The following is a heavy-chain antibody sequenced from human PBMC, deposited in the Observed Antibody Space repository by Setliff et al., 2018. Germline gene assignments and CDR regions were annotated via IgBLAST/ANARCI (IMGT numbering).Heavy chain of an antibody. J-gene: IGHJ3*02. CDR3: ARVIFSSSGSYDAFDI. CDR1: GFTFSSYS. D-gene: IGHD1-26*01. V-gene: IGHV3-48*04. CDR2: ISSSSSTI. Sequence: PGGSLRLSCAASGFTFSSYSMNWVRQAPGKGLEWVSYISSSSSTIYYADSVKGRFTISRDNAKNSLYLQMNSLRAEDTAVYYCARVIFSSSGSYDAFDIWGQGTMVT.